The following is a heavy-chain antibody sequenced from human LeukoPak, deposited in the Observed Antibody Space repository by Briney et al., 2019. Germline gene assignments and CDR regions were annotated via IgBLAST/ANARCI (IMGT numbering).Heavy chain of an antibody. J-gene: IGHJ2*01. D-gene: IGHD6-13*01. CDR1: GGSISSYY. Sequence: SETLSLTCTVSGGSISSYYWSWIRQPPGKGLEWMGYSYYSGSTYYNPSLKSRVTISVDTSKNQFSLKLSSVTAADTAVYYCARGLWQPPSREQYWYFDLWGRGTLVTVSS. CDR3: ARGLWQPPSREQYWYFDL. V-gene: IGHV4-59*01. CDR2: SYYSGST.